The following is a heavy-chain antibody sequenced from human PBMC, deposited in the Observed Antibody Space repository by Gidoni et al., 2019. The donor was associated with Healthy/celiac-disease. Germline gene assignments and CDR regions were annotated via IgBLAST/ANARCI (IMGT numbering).Heavy chain of an antibody. CDR2: ISSNGGST. J-gene: IGHJ2*01. CDR1: GYTFSSYA. D-gene: IGHD1-26*01. V-gene: IGHV3-64D*06. Sequence: EVQLVESGGGLVQPGGSLRLYCSACGYTFSSYAMHWVRQAPGKGLEYVSAISSNGGSTYYADSVKGRFTISRDNSKNTLYLQMSSLRAEDTAVYYCVKYSDSGSYWYFDLWGRGTLVTVSS. CDR3: VKYSDSGSYWYFDL.